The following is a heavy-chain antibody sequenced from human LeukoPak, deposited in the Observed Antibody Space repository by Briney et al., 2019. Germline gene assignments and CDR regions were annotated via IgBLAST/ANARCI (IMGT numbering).Heavy chain of an antibody. D-gene: IGHD2-15*01. J-gene: IGHJ6*02. CDR3: ARFLGYCSGGSCYSKSYYYYYGMTS. V-gene: IGHV1-8*01. CDR1: GYTFTSYD. CDR2: MNPNSGNT. Sequence: ASVKVSCKASGYTFTSYDINWVRQATGQGLEWMGWMNPNSGNTGYAQKFQGRVTMTRNTSISTAYMELGSLRSEDTAVYYCARFLGYCSGGSCYSKSYYYYYGMTSGAKGPRSPSP.